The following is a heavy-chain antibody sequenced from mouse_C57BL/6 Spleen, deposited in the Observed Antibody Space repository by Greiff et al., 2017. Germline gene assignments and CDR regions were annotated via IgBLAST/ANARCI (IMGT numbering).Heavy chain of an antibody. J-gene: IGHJ1*03. CDR1: GFTFSSYG. Sequence: EVQRVESGGDLVKPGGSLKLSCAASGFTFSSYGMSWVRQTPDKRLEWVATISSGGSYTYYPDSVKGRFTISRDNAKNTLYLQMSSLKSEDTAMYYCARQLGRGDWYFDVWGTGTTVTVSS. CDR2: ISSGGSYT. V-gene: IGHV5-6*01. CDR3: ARQLGRGDWYFDV. D-gene: IGHD4-1*01.